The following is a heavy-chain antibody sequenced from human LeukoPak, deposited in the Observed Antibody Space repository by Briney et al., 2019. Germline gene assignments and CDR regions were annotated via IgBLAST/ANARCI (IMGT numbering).Heavy chain of an antibody. CDR1: GYTFTGYY. J-gene: IGHJ4*02. CDR2: INPNSGGT. V-gene: IGHV1-2*02. CDR3: ARVPARYYYDSSGFSHLYYFDC. D-gene: IGHD3-22*01. Sequence: GASVKVSCKASGYTFTGYYMHWVRQAPGQGLEWMGWINPNSGGTNYAQKFQGRVTMTRDTSISTAYMELSKLRSDDTAVYYYARVPARYYYDSSGFSHLYYFDCWGQGTLVTVSS.